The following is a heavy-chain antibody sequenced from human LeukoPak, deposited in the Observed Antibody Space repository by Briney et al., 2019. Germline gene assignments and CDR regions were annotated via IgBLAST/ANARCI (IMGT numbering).Heavy chain of an antibody. CDR2: INHSGST. J-gene: IGHJ4*02. V-gene: IGHV4-34*01. CDR3: ARARYSSGWYYY. D-gene: IGHD6-19*01. CDR1: GGSFSGYY. Sequence: PSETLSLTCAVYGGSFSGYYWSWIRQPPGKGLEWIGEINHSGSTNYNPSLKSRVTISVDTSKNQFSLKLSSVTAADTAVCYCARARYSSGWYYYWGQGTLVTVSS.